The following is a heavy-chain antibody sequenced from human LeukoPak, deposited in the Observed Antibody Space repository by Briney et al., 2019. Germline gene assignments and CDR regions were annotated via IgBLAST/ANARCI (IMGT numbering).Heavy chain of an antibody. Sequence: PGGSLRLSCAASGFTFSSYEMNWVRQAPGKGLEWVSYISGLGTTIYYADSVKGRVTISRDDAKNTLYLHMNSLRDDDTAVYYCASDQRYAFDYWGQGILVTVSS. CDR1: GFTFSSYE. CDR2: ISGLGTTI. D-gene: IGHD3-9*01. CDR3: ASDQRYAFDY. J-gene: IGHJ4*02. V-gene: IGHV3-48*03.